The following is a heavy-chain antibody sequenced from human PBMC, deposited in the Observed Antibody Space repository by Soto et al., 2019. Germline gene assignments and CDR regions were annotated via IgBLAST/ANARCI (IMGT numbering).Heavy chain of an antibody. CDR1: GLPFSNYA. CDR2: ISASGYSA. V-gene: IGHV3-23*01. D-gene: IGHD3-16*01. CDR3: AKGDLLWDPFDL. Sequence: SGGSLRLSCAASGLPFSNYAMTWVRQAPGKGLEWVSIISASGYSAYYGGAVKDRFTTSRDNSRSTLYLQMNGLRAEDTAVYYCAKGDLLWDPFDLWGQGTLVTVSS. J-gene: IGHJ4*02.